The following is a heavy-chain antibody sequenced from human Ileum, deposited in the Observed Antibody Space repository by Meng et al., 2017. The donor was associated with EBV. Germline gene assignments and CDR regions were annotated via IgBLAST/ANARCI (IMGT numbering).Heavy chain of an antibody. Sequence: GRLVESGGGLVQPGRSLGVPCEASGFSFDTFDMHWARQAPGKGLEWVAVISYDENIKFYADSVKGRFTISRDNSKNTLYLQLNSLRPDDTAFYYCTNLSFWGQGTLVTVSS. V-gene: IGHV3-30*18. CDR1: GFSFDTFD. CDR3: TNLSF. D-gene: IGHD2/OR15-2a*01. CDR2: ISYDENIK. J-gene: IGHJ4*02.